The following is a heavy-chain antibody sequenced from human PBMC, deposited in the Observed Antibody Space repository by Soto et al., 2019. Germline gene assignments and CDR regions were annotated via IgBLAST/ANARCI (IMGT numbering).Heavy chain of an antibody. CDR1: GYTFTRYD. CDR3: ARGRILAPPPPLDY. Sequence: ASVKVSCKASGYTFTRYDINGVRQASGQGLEWMGCMNPNSGNTGYAQKFQGRVTMTRNTSISTAYMELSSLRSEDTAVYYCARGRILAPPPPLDYWGQGTLVTVSS. J-gene: IGHJ4*02. CDR2: MNPNSGNT. V-gene: IGHV1-8*01. D-gene: IGHD5-18*01.